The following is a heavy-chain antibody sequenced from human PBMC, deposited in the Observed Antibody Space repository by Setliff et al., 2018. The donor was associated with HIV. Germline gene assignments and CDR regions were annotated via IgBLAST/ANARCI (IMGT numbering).Heavy chain of an antibody. CDR2: THPSGGSP. Sequence: ASVKVSCKASGYSFTRYYMHWVRQAPGQGLEWMGITHPSGGSPNYAQKFQGRLTITADESTSTAYMELRSLTSDDTAVYYCTRVHCDGTGGDYWGQGTLVTVSS. J-gene: IGHJ4*02. V-gene: IGHV1-46*01. D-gene: IGHD3-10*01. CDR3: TRVHCDGTGGDY. CDR1: GYSFTRYY.